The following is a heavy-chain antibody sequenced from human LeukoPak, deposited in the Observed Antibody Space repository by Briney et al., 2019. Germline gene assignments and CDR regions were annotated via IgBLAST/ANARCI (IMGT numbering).Heavy chain of an antibody. D-gene: IGHD3-10*01. V-gene: IGHV3-23*01. CDR1: GFTFSSYA. CDR3: VKGLSPSYHHTLGTYYSANWFDP. Sequence: GGSLRLSCAASGFTFSSYAMSWVRQAPGKGLEWVSSISGSGSSTYYADSVKGRFTISRDNSKNTHSKNTLYLQMNSLRVEDTAVYYCVKGLSPSYHHTLGTYYSANWFDPWGQGTQVTVSS. J-gene: IGHJ5*02. CDR2: ISGSGSST.